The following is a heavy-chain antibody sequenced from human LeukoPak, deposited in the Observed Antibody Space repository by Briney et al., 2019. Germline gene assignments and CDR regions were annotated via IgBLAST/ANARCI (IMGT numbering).Heavy chain of an antibody. D-gene: IGHD1-26*01. J-gene: IGHJ4*02. CDR3: ARGWRNSGSPVVY. Sequence: SETLSLTCSVSGASISGYYWVWLRQPPGKGLEWIGSIYHSGSTYYNPSLKSRVTLSVDTSKNQFSLKLSSVTAADTAVYYCARGWRNSGSPVVYWGQGTLVTVSS. V-gene: IGHV4-38-2*02. CDR2: IYHSGST. CDR1: GASISGYY.